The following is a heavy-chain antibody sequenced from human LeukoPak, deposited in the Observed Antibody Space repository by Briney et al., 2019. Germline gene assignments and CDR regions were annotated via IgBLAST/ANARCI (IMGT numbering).Heavy chain of an antibody. Sequence: SETLSLTCTVSGGSISSSSYYWGWIRQPPGKGLEWIGSIYYSGSTYYNPSLKSRVTISVDTSKNQFSLKLSSVTAADTAVYYCARTYYDILTAFDYWGQETLVTVYS. D-gene: IGHD3-9*01. J-gene: IGHJ4*02. V-gene: IGHV4-39*07. CDR3: ARTYYDILTAFDY. CDR2: IYYSGST. CDR1: GGSISSSSYY.